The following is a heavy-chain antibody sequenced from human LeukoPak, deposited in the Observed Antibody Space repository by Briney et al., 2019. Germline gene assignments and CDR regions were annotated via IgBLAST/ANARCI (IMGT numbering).Heavy chain of an antibody. J-gene: IGHJ4*02. V-gene: IGHV3-30*03. D-gene: IGHD3-10*01. CDR3: ARVKGETPAFDF. CDR2: ISYDGSNK. Sequence: GGSLRLSCAASGFTFSGYGMHWVRQAPGKGLEWVSVISYDGSNKYYVDSVKGRFTISRDNSKNTLYLQMNSLRAEDTAIYYCARVKGETPAFDFWGQGTLVTVSS. CDR1: GFTFSGYG.